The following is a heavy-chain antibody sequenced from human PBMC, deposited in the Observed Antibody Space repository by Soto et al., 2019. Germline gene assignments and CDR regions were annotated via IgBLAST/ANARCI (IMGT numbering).Heavy chain of an antibody. CDR3: ARDGTRLASVSGSSHYRGYYYYYGMDV. D-gene: IGHD6-6*01. CDR2: IYYSGST. J-gene: IGHJ6*02. V-gene: IGHV4-31*03. Sequence: QVQLQESGPGLVKPSQTLSLTCTVSGGSISSGGYYWSWIRQHPGKGLEWIGYIYYSGSTYYNPSLKSRVTISVDTSKNQFSLKLSSVTAADTAVYYCARDGTRLASVSGSSHYRGYYYYYGMDVWGQGTTVTVSS. CDR1: GGSISSGGYY.